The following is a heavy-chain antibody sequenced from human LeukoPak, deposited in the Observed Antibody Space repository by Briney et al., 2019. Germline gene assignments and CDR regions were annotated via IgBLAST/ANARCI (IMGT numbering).Heavy chain of an antibody. Sequence: GGSLRLSCAASGFTFDDYTMHWVRQAPGKGLEWVSLISWDGGSTYYADSVRGRFTVSRDNSKNTLYLQMNSPRAEDTATYYCALKGGHYYHFDAWGQGTLVTVSS. CDR3: ALKGGHYYHFDA. D-gene: IGHD3-22*01. CDR2: ISWDGGST. V-gene: IGHV3-43*01. J-gene: IGHJ4*02. CDR1: GFTFDDYT.